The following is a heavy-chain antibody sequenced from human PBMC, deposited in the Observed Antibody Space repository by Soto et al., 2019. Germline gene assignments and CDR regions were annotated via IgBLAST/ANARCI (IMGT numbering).Heavy chain of an antibody. CDR1: GGSMSRSSFY. J-gene: IGHJ5*02. V-gene: IGHV4-39*01. Sequence: SETLSLTCTVSGGSMSRSSFYCGWIRQPPGKGLEWSGSSYCSGSRYYNPSLKSRVTISVDTSKNQFSPKLRSVPAADTAVYYCARRVEAAADPGVSWFDPCGQGTLVPVSS. D-gene: IGHD6-13*01. CDR3: ARRVEAAADPGVSWFDP. CDR2: SYCSGSR.